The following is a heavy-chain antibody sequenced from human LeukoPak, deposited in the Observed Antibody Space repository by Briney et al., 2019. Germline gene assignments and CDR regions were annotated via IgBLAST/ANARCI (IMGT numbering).Heavy chain of an antibody. J-gene: IGHJ5*02. CDR3: ARVIVVVPAAKAGGWFDP. CDR1: GGSFSGYY. CDR2: INHSGST. D-gene: IGHD2-2*01. V-gene: IGHV4-34*01. Sequence: PSETLSLTCAVYGGSFSGYYWSWIRQPPGKGLEWIGEINHSGSTNYNPSLKSRVTISVDTSKNQFSLKLSSVTAAGTAVYYCARVIVVVPAAKAGGWFDPWGQGTLVTVSS.